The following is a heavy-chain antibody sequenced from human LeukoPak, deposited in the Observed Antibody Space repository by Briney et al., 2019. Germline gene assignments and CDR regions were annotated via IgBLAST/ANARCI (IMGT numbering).Heavy chain of an antibody. CDR2: ISAYNGNT. V-gene: IGHV1-18*01. CDR1: GYTFTSYG. J-gene: IGHJ6*03. D-gene: IGHD6-19*01. Sequence: ASVKVSCKASGYTFTSYGISWVRQAPGQGLEWMGWISAYNGNTNYAQKFQGRVTITRNTSISTAYMELSSLRSEDTAVYYCARGPDIAVAVYYYYMDVWGKGTTVTVSS. CDR3: ARGPDIAVAVYYYYMDV.